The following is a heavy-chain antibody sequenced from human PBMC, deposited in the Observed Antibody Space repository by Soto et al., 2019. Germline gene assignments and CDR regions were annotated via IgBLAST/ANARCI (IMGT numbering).Heavy chain of an antibody. CDR1: GGTFSSYA. CDR2: IIPIFGTA. J-gene: IGHJ6*02. D-gene: IGHD6-13*01. CDR3: ARLGSSWPTSPRWREDYYGMDV. Sequence: QVQLVQSGAEVKKPGSSVKVSCKASGGTFSSYAISWVRQAPGQGLEWMGGIIPIFGTANYAQKFQGRVTITADESTSTAYMELSSLRSEDTAVYYCARLGSSWPTSPRWREDYYGMDVWGQGTTVTVSS. V-gene: IGHV1-69*01.